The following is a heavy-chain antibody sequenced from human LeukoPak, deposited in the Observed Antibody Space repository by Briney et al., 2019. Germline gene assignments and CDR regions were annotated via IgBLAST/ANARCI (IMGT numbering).Heavy chain of an antibody. CDR3: ARHRYFDY. CDR2: INHSGST. Sequence: SETLSLTCAVYGGSLSGYHWSWIRQPPGKGLEWIGEINHSGSTNYNPSLKSRVTISVDTSKNQFSLKLSSVTAADTAVYYCARHRYFDYWGQGTLVTVSS. CDR1: GGSLSGYH. V-gene: IGHV4-34*01. J-gene: IGHJ4*02.